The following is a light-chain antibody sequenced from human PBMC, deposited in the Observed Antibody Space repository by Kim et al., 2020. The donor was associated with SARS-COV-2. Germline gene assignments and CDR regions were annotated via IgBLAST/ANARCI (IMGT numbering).Light chain of an antibody. CDR2: DVS. J-gene: IGLJ2*01. V-gene: IGLV2-14*03. CDR1: TRDVGAYEF. Sequence: SFSIACTGTTRDVGAYEFVSCDQQSPGKAPKSMIYDVSKRPSGVSNRCSGSKSGNTASLTISGLQSEDEADYYCSSYASSSTLIFGGGTKVTV. CDR3: SSYASSSTLI.